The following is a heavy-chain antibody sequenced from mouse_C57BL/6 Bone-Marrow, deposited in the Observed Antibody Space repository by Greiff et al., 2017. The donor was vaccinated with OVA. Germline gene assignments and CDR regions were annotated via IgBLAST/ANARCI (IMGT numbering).Heavy chain of an antibody. Sequence: EVKLMESGGGLVQPGGSLSLSCAASGFTFTDYYMSWVRQPPGKALEWLGFIRNKANGNTTEYSASVKGRFTISRDNSQSILYLQMNALRAEDSATYYCARYIDYGNYGFAYWGQGTLVTVSA. D-gene: IGHD2-1*01. CDR1: GFTFTDYY. CDR2: IRNKANGNTT. J-gene: IGHJ3*01. CDR3: ARYIDYGNYGFAY. V-gene: IGHV7-3*01.